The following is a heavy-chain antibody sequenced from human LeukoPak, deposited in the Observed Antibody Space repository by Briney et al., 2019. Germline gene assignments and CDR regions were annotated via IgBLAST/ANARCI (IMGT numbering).Heavy chain of an antibody. V-gene: IGHV5-51*01. CDR1: GYTFRSYW. CDR2: IYAAESDT. D-gene: IGHD2-8*01. Sequence: GESLKISCKGSGYTFRSYWIGWVRQMPGKGLEWMGIIYAAESDTRYSPSFQGHVTISVDKSISTAYLQWSSLKASDTAIYYCARQAVYTPAFDYWGQGTLVTVSS. J-gene: IGHJ4*02. CDR3: ARQAVYTPAFDY.